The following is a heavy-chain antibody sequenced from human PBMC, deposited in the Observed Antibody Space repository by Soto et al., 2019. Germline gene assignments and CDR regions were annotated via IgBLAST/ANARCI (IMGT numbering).Heavy chain of an antibody. D-gene: IGHD3-10*01. Sequence: GGSLRLSCAASGFTFSSYAMSWVRQAPGKGLEWVSAISGSGGSTYYADSVKGWFTISRDNSKNTLYLQMNSLRAEDTAVYYCAKDAPLGGLWFGEYYFDYWGQGTLVTVSS. V-gene: IGHV3-23*01. CDR1: GFTFSSYA. CDR3: AKDAPLGGLWFGEYYFDY. J-gene: IGHJ4*02. CDR2: ISGSGGST.